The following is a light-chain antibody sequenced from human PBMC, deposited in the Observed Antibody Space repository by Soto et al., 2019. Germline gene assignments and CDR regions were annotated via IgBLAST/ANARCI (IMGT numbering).Light chain of an antibody. CDR1: SSDVGGYHY. CDR2: DVS. V-gene: IGLV2-11*01. J-gene: IGLJ1*01. Sequence: QSALTQPRSVSGSPGQSVTISCTGTSSDVGGYHYVSWYQQHPGKAPKLMIYDVSKRPSGVPDRFSGSKSGNTASLTISGLQAEDEGDYYCCSYAGSYKGYVFGTGTKLTVL. CDR3: CSYAGSYKGYV.